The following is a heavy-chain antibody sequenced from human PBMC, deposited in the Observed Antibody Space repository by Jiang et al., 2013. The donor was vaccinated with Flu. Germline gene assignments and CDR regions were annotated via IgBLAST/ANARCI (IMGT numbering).Heavy chain of an antibody. V-gene: IGHV3-49*02. Sequence: EWVGFLSSKAHGGTTEYAASVKGRFTISRDDSKSIAYLQMNSLKTEDTAVYYCTRVYDSSGFDYWGQGTLVTVSS. CDR2: LSSKAHGGTT. CDR3: TRVYDSSGFDY. J-gene: IGHJ4*02. D-gene: IGHD3-22*01.